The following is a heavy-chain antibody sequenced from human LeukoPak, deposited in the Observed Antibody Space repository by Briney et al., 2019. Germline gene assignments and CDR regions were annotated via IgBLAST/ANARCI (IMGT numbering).Heavy chain of an antibody. CDR2: IYYSGST. Sequence: SETLSLTCTVSGGSISSYYWSWIRQPPGKGLEWIGYIYYSGSTNYNPSLKSRVTISVDTSKNQFSLKLSSVTAADTAVYYCARAPEYYYDSSGYYYGYYYYYYMDVWGKGTTVTVSS. CDR3: ARAPEYYYDSSGYYYGYYYYYYMDV. CDR1: GGSISSYY. J-gene: IGHJ6*03. D-gene: IGHD3-22*01. V-gene: IGHV4-59*08.